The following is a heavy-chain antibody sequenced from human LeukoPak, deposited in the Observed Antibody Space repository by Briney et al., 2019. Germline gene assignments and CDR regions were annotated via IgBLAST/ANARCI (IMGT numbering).Heavy chain of an antibody. Sequence: TGGSLRLSSAASGFTFSSYGMHWVRQAPGKGLEWVAFIRYDGSNKYYADSVKGRFTISRYNSKDTLYLQMNSLRAEDTAVYYCAKDFSQEGSHSVDYWGQGTLVTVSS. V-gene: IGHV3-30*02. J-gene: IGHJ4*02. D-gene: IGHD1-26*01. CDR1: GFTFSSYG. CDR2: IRYDGSNK. CDR3: AKDFSQEGSHSVDY.